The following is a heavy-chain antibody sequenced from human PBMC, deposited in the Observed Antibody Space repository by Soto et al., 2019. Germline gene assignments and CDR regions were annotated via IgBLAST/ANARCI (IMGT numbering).Heavy chain of an antibody. CDR1: GFSLSTTGVG. CDR2: IYWDDDK. Sequence: QITLKESGPTLVKPTQTLTLTCSFSGFSLSTTGVGVGWIRQPPGKALEWLALIYWDDDKRYNPSLNSRLTTTKDTPKNQVVLAMTNMDPVDTATYYCVQSRCGGDCLQSYSSHSYYGLDVWGQGTTVTVSS. V-gene: IGHV2-5*02. CDR3: VQSRCGGDCLQSYSSHSYYGLDV. D-gene: IGHD2-21*02. J-gene: IGHJ6*02.